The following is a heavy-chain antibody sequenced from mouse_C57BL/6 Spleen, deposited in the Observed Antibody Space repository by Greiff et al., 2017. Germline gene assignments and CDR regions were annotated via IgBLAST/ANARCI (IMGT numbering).Heavy chain of an antibody. V-gene: IGHV1-55*01. CDR2: IYPGSGST. CDR3: ARGGIYYGNSYYAMDY. Sequence: QVQLKQPGAELVKPGASVKMSCKASGYTFTSYWITWVKQRPGQGLEWIGDIYPGSGSTNYNEKFKSKATLTVDTSSSTAYMQLSSLTSEDSAVYYCARGGIYYGNSYYAMDYWGQGTSVTVSS. D-gene: IGHD2-1*01. J-gene: IGHJ4*01. CDR1: GYTFTSYW.